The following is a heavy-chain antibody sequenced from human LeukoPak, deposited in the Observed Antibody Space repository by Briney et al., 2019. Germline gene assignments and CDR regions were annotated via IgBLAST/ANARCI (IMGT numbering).Heavy chain of an antibody. CDR2: ISGGGGST. J-gene: IGHJ4*02. CDR1: GFTFSSYA. V-gene: IGHV3-23*01. Sequence: QPGGSLRLSCAASGFTFSSYAMSWVRQSPGKGLEWVSVISGGGGSTYYADSVKGRFTISRDNSKNTLYLQMNSLRADDTAVYYCAKFYDTSTGYSDYWGQGTLVTVSS. CDR3: AKFYDTSTGYSDY. D-gene: IGHD3-9*01.